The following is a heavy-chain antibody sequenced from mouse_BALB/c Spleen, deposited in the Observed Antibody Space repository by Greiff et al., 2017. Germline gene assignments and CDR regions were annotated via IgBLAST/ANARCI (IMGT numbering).Heavy chain of an antibody. V-gene: IGHV1-14*01. Sequence: VQLQQSGTVLARPGASVKMSCKASGYTFTSYVMHWVKQKPGQGLEWIGYINPYNDGTKYNEKFKGKATLTSDKSSSTAYMELSSLTSEDSAVYYCARDYDGGAMDYWGQGTSVTVSS. CDR1: GYTFTSYV. J-gene: IGHJ4*01. CDR3: ARDYDGGAMDY. D-gene: IGHD2-4*01. CDR2: INPYNDGT.